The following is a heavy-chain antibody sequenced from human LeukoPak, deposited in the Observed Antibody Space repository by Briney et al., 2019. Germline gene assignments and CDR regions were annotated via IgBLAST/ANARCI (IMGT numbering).Heavy chain of an antibody. CDR1: GFTFSSYG. J-gene: IGHJ4*02. Sequence: GRSLRLSCAASGFTFSSYGMHWVRQAPGKGLEWVAVISYDGSNKYYADSVKGRFTISRDNSKNTLYLQMNSLRAEDTAVYYCAKDRGSSGCPDYWGQGTLVTVSS. V-gene: IGHV3-30*18. CDR2: ISYDGSNK. D-gene: IGHD6-19*01. CDR3: AKDRGSSGCPDY.